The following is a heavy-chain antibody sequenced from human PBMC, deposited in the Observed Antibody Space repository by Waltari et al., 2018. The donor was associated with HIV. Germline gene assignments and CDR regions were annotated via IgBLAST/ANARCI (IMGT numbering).Heavy chain of an antibody. CDR1: GFPLSRTY. J-gene: IGHJ6*02. D-gene: IGHD3-10*01. CDR2: IYSGGST. V-gene: IGHV3-53*02. Sequence: EVQLVETGGGLIQPGGSLRLSRPASGFPLSRTYIRWGRQAPGQGLGLFSVIYSGGSTYYADSVKGRFTISRDNSKNTLYLQMNSLRAEDTAVYYCARNTYGSGSDLDYYGMDVWGQGTTVTVSS. CDR3: ARNTYGSGSDLDYYGMDV.